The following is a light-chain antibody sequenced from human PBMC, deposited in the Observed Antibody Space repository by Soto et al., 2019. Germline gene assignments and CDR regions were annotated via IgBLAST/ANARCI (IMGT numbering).Light chain of an antibody. Sequence: DIQMTQSPSTLSASVGDRVTITCRASQSISSWLALYQQKPWKAPNLLIYKASSLEIGALSRFIGSGSGTEFTLTISSLEPDDFATYYCQQYNSYWTFGQGNKVAFK. J-gene: IGKJ1*01. CDR1: QSISSW. V-gene: IGKV1-5*03. CDR3: QQYNSYWT. CDR2: KAS.